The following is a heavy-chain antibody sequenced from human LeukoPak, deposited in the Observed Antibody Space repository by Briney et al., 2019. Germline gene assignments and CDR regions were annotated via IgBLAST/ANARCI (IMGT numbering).Heavy chain of an antibody. J-gene: IGHJ4*02. D-gene: IGHD3-10*01. CDR1: GFTFSSYA. CDR2: ISGSGGST. V-gene: IGHV3-23*01. CDR3: ANSGSGSPYFFDY. Sequence: GGSLRLSCAASGFTFSSYAMHWVRQAPGKGLEWVSAISGSGGSTYYADSVKGRFTISRDNSKNTLYLQMNSLRAEDTAVYYCANSGSGSPYFFDYWGQGTLVTVSS.